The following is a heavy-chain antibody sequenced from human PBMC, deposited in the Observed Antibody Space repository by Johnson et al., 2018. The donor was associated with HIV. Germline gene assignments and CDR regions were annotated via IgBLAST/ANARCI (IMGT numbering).Heavy chain of an antibody. CDR3: ARDESGYDEGFDAFDI. Sequence: QVQLVESGGGLVQPGGSLRLSCAASGFSVSSKYMSWVRQAPGKGLEWVSVISGSGGSTYYADSVKGRFTISRDNAKNSLYLQMNSLRVEDTAVYYCARDESGYDEGFDAFDIWGQGTMVTVSS. CDR2: ISGSGGST. V-gene: IGHV3-11*04. D-gene: IGHD5-12*01. CDR1: GFSVSSKY. J-gene: IGHJ3*02.